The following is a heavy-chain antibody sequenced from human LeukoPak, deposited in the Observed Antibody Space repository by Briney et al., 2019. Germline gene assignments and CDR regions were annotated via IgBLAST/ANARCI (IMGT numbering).Heavy chain of an antibody. CDR1: GDTFTSQY. D-gene: IGHD6-19*01. CDR2: IKPSDGST. V-gene: IGHV1-46*01. Sequence: GASVKVSCKASGDTFTSQYMQWVRQAPGQGLEWMAIIKPSDGSTTYAQKFQGRVTMTRDTSTSTVYMELRSLRSEDTAVYFCARNNVGSSGWTGLGYWGQGTLVTVSS. CDR3: ARNNVGSSGWTGLGY. J-gene: IGHJ4*02.